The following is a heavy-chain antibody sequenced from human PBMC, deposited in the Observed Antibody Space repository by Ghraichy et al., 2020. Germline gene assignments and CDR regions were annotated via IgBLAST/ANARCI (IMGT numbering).Heavy chain of an antibody. V-gene: IGHV4-38-2*02. CDR1: GYSISSGYY. CDR3: ARAIYDSSGYPGHFQH. CDR2: IYHSGST. J-gene: IGHJ1*01. D-gene: IGHD3-22*01. Sequence: SETLSLTCTVSGYSISSGYYWGWIRQPPGKGLEWIGSIYHSGSTYYNPSLKSRVTISVDTSKNQFSLKLSSVTAADTAVYYCARAIYDSSGYPGHFQHWGQGTLVTVSS.